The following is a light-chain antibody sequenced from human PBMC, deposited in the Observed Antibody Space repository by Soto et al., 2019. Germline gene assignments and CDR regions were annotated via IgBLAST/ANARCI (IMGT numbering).Light chain of an antibody. Sequence: QSVLTQPPSASGSPGQSVAISCKGTSSDVGYYNYVSWYQQHPGKAPKLLIYEVTKRPSGVPDRFSGSKSGNTASLTVSGLQAEDEADYYCCTYADDNIFVFGTGTKV. CDR1: SSDVGYYNY. J-gene: IGLJ1*01. CDR3: CTYADDNIFV. V-gene: IGLV2-8*01. CDR2: EVT.